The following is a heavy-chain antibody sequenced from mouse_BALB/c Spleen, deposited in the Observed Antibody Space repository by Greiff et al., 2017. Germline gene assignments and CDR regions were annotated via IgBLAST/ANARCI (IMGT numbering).Heavy chain of an antibody. V-gene: IGHV5-6-4*01. D-gene: IGHD2-4*01. CDR3: TRGDYGWYFDV. CDR1: GFTFSSYT. CDR2: ISSGGSYT. J-gene: IGHJ1*01. Sequence: EVQVVESGGGLVKPGGSLKLSCAASGFTFSSYTMSWVRQTPEKRLEWVATISSGGSYTYYPDSVKGRFTISRDNAKNTLYLQMSSLKSEDTAMYYCTRGDYGWYFDVWGAGTTVTVSS.